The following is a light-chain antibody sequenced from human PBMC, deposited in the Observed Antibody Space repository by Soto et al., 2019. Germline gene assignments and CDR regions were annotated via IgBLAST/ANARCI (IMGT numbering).Light chain of an antibody. Sequence: EIVMTQSPATLSVSPGERATLSCRASQSVSSNLAWYQQKPGQDPRLLIYGASTRATGIPARFSGSGSGTEYTLTISSLQSEDFALYYCQQAGTFGPRTKVDIK. CDR2: GAS. CDR1: QSVSSN. J-gene: IGKJ3*01. CDR3: QQAGT. V-gene: IGKV3-15*01.